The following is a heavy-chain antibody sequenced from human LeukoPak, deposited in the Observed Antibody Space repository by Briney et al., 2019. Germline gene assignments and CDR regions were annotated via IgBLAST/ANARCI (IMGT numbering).Heavy chain of an antibody. J-gene: IGHJ4*02. CDR2: IYYSGGT. Sequence: PSETLSLTCTVSGGSISSGGYYWSWIRQHPGKGLEWIGYIYYSGGTNYNPSLKSRVTISVDTSKNQFSLKLSSVTAADTAVYYCARDRTGSYWGQGTLVTVSS. D-gene: IGHD1-14*01. CDR1: GGSISSGGYY. V-gene: IGHV4-61*08. CDR3: ARDRTGSY.